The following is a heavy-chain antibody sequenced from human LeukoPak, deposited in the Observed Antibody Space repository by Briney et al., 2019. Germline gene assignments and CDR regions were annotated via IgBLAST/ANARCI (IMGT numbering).Heavy chain of an antibody. V-gene: IGHV3-30*18. CDR1: GFTFSSYG. D-gene: IGHD4-17*01. Sequence: GGSLRLSCAASGFTFSSYGMHWVRQAPGKGLEWVAVISYDGSNKYYADSVKGRFTISRDNSKNTLYLQMNSLRAEDTAVYYCAKNGDGDSANWFDPWGQGTLVTVSS. CDR3: AKNGDGDSANWFDP. J-gene: IGHJ5*02. CDR2: ISYDGSNK.